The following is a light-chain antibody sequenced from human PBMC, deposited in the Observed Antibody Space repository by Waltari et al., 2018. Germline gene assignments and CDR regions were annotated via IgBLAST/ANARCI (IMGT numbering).Light chain of an antibody. CDR1: NIGSKR. V-gene: IGLV3-21*04. Sequence: SYVLTQPPSVSVAPGQTARITCGVNNIGSKRVHWSQQKPGQAPGPASYYDSDRPSGIPERFSGSNSGNTATLTISRVEAGDEADYYCQVWDSSSDHVIFGGGTKLTVL. CDR3: QVWDSSSDHVI. CDR2: YDS. J-gene: IGLJ2*01.